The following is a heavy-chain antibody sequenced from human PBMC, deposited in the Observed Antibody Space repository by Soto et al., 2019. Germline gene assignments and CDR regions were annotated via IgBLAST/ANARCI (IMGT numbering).Heavy chain of an antibody. J-gene: IGHJ3*01. CDR1: RYTFTSHG. D-gene: IGHD1-26*01. CDR2: NSTFNGKT. Sequence: QVQLVQSGGDVKTPGASVKVSCTTFRYTFTSHGIAWVRQAPGQGLEWMGWNSTFNGKTDYAQKFQGRVTMTPDTITSTVHMELRSLRSDDTAVYYCARLLTEGATFREDAFDLWGQGTKVTVSS. CDR3: ARLLTEGATFREDAFDL. V-gene: IGHV1-18*01.